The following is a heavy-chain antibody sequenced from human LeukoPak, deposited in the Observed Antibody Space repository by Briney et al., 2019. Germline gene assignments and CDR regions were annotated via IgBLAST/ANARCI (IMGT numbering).Heavy chain of an antibody. CDR3: ARARCRRTSCYTDYYYYYMDV. D-gene: IGHD2-2*02. CDR2: IYTSGST. CDR1: GGSISSGSYY. V-gene: IGHV4-61*02. J-gene: IGHJ6*03. Sequence: PSQTLSLTCTVSGGSISSGSYYWSWIRQPAGKGLEWIGRIYTSGSTNYNPSLKSRVTISVDTSKNQFSLKLSSVTAADKAVYYCARARCRRTSCYTDYYYYYMDVWGKGTTVTVSS.